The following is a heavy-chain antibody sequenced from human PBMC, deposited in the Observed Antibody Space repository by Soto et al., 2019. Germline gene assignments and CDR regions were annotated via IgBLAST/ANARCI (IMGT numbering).Heavy chain of an antibody. J-gene: IGHJ6*02. Sequence: PGESLKISCQGSGYSFTTYWIGWVRQMPGKGLQWMGIIFPGDSEARYSSSFQGQVTISADKSISTAYLQWSSLKASDTAMYFCARHRTVNLYYSGMDVWGQGTTVTVS. D-gene: IGHD3-16*02. CDR1: GYSFTTYW. CDR2: IFPGDSEA. CDR3: ARHRTVNLYYSGMDV. V-gene: IGHV5-51*01.